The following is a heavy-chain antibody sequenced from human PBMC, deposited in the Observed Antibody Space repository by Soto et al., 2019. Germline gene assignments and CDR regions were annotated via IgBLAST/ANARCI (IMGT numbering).Heavy chain of an antibody. CDR1: GGSISSYY. CDR3: ARALAYCGGDCYSDY. V-gene: IGHV4-59*01. CDR2: IYYSGST. J-gene: IGHJ4*02. D-gene: IGHD2-21*02. Sequence: SETLSLTCTVSGGSISSYYWSWVRQPPGKGLEWIGYIYYSGSTNYNPSLKSRVTISVDTSKNQFSLKLSSVTAADTAVYYCARALAYCGGDCYSDYWGQGTLVTVSS.